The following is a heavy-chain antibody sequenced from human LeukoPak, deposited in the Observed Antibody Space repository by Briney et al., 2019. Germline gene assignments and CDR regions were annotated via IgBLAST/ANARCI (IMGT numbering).Heavy chain of an antibody. J-gene: IGHJ4*02. Sequence: GGSLRLSCAASGFTFSSYAMSWVRQAPGKGLEWVSAISGSGGSTYYADSVKGRFTISRDNSKNTLYLQMNSLRAEDTAVYYCAPGSGSTGWYYYIDYWGQGTLVTVSS. CDR2: ISGSGGST. D-gene: IGHD6-19*01. CDR3: APGSGSTGWYYYIDY. CDR1: GFTFSSYA. V-gene: IGHV3-23*01.